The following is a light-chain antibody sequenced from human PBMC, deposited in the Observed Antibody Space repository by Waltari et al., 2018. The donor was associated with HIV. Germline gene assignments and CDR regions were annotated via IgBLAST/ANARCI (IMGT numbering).Light chain of an antibody. CDR2: EVS. Sequence: QSALTQPPSASGSPGQSVTISCTGTSSAVGDNDYVPWYQQHPGKAPKVMIYEVSKRPSGVPDRISGSKSGNTASLTVSGLQAEDEADYFCTSYAGRDNLVFGGGTKLTV. CDR3: TSYAGRDNLV. J-gene: IGLJ2*01. V-gene: IGLV2-8*01. CDR1: SSAVGDNDY.